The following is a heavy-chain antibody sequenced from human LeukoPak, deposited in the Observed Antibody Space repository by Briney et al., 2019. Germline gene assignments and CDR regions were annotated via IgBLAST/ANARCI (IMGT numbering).Heavy chain of an antibody. Sequence: GGSLRLSCAASGITVSSNYMSWVRQAPGKGLGWVSIIYSGGDTYYADSVKGRFTISRDNYKNTLYLQMNSLRAEDTAVYYCVRDIDPYSSNWYYFDYWGQGTLVTVSS. V-gene: IGHV3-66*01. CDR2: IYSGGDT. CDR1: GITVSSNY. CDR3: VRDIDPYSSNWYYFDY. D-gene: IGHD6-13*01. J-gene: IGHJ4*02.